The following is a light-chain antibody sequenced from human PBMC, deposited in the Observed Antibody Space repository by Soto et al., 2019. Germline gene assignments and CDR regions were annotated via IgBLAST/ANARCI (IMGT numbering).Light chain of an antibody. J-gene: IGLJ2*01. V-gene: IGLV2-14*01. Sequence: QSVLTQPASVSGTPGQSITISCTGSNSDVGIYDFVSWYQHHPGRAPKLIVSEVSHRPSGVSNRFSGSKSGNTASLTISGLQSEDEAEYYCCSYAGSNPLIFGGGTKLTVL. CDR2: EVS. CDR1: NSDVGIYDF. CDR3: CSYAGSNPLI.